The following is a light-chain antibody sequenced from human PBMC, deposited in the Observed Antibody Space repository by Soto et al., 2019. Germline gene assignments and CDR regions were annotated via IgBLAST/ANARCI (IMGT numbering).Light chain of an antibody. CDR2: GAS. CDR1: QSINRD. CDR3: QQYHSWPIT. J-gene: IGKJ5*01. Sequence: MVMTLAPSPLYVSPGESATLSCRASQSINRDLAWYEQKPGQTPRRVIYGASTWGTGVPPRFTGSGSGTEFTLTISNLQSEDFAVYYCQQYHSWPITSAQGTRLEIK. V-gene: IGKV3D-15*01.